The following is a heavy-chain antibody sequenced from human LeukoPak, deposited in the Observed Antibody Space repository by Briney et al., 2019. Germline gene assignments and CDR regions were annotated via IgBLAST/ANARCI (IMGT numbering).Heavy chain of an antibody. D-gene: IGHD6-13*01. Sequence: PGRPLRLSCAASGFTFSSYAMHWVRQAPGKGLEWVAVISYDRSITYYADSVKGRFTISRDNSKNTLYLQMNSLRAEDTAVYYCARGRAYRAAAGSYFDYWGQGTLVTVSS. J-gene: IGHJ4*02. V-gene: IGHV3-30-3*01. CDR2: ISYDRSIT. CDR1: GFTFSSYA. CDR3: ARGRAYRAAAGSYFDY.